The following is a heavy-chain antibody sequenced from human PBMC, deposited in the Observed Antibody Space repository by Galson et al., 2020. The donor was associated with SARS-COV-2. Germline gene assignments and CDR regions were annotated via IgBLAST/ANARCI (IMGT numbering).Heavy chain of an antibody. CDR3: AACIVGATKREYYYYYGMDV. D-gene: IGHD1-26*01. CDR2: ISYDGSNK. J-gene: IGHJ6*02. CDR1: GFTFSSYG. V-gene: IGHV3-30*03. Sequence: GESLKISCAASGFTFSSYGMHWVRQAPSKGLEWVAVISYDGSNKYYADSVKGRFTISRDNSKNTLYLQMNSLRAEDTAVYYCAACIVGATKREYYYYYGMDVWGQGTTVTVSS.